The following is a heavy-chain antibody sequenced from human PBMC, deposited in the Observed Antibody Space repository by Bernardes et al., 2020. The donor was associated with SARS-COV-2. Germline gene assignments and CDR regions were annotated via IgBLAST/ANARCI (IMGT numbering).Heavy chain of an antibody. CDR2: IYPVYSDT. Sequence: GESLKISCKGSDYTFTNFWIGWVPQIPGKGLEWGGIIYPVYSDTKYSPSFQGRVTNSADKSVNTAYLQWSSLKASDTAIYYCARRRYGDFGVDVWGQGTTDTVSS. J-gene: IGHJ6*02. D-gene: IGHD4-17*01. CDR3: ARRRYGDFGVDV. CDR1: DYTFTNFW. V-gene: IGHV5-51*01.